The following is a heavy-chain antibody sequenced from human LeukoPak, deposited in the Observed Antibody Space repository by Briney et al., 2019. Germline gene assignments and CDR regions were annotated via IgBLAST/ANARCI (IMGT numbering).Heavy chain of an antibody. CDR3: AKGYCSNGVCYPDY. V-gene: IGHV3-23*01. J-gene: IGHJ4*02. D-gene: IGHD2-8*01. CDR1: GFTFSGYA. CDR2: ISGSGGST. Sequence: GGSLRLSCAASGFTFSGYAMSWVRQAPGKGLEWVSAISGSGGSTYYADSVKGRFTISRDNSMNTLYLQMNSLRAEDTAVYYCAKGYCSNGVCYPDYWGQGTLDTVSS.